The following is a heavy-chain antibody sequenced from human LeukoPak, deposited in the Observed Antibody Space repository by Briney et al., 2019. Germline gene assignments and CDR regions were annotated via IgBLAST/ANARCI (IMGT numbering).Heavy chain of an antibody. CDR1: GGSISSYY. V-gene: IGHV4-59*01. Sequence: SETLSLTCTVPGGSISSYYWSWIRQPPGKGLEWIGYIYYSGSTNYNPSLKSRVTISVDTSKNQFSLKLSSVTAADTAVYYCARDRAVYYYDSSADAFDILGQGTMVTVSS. CDR2: IYYSGST. D-gene: IGHD3-22*01. J-gene: IGHJ3*02. CDR3: ARDRAVYYYDSSADAFDI.